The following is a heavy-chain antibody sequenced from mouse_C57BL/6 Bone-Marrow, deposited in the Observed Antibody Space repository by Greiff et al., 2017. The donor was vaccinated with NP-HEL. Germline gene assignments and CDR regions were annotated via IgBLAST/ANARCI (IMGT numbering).Heavy chain of an antibody. J-gene: IGHJ3*01. CDR2: IDPENGDT. Sequence: VHVKQSGAELVRPGASVKLSCTASGFNIKDDYMHWVKQRPEQGLEWIGWIDPENGDTEYASKFQGQATITADTSSNTAYLQLSSLTSEDTAVYSCTTPPPGFAYWGQGTLVTVSA. CDR1: GFNIKDDY. V-gene: IGHV14-4*01. CDR3: TTPPPGFAY.